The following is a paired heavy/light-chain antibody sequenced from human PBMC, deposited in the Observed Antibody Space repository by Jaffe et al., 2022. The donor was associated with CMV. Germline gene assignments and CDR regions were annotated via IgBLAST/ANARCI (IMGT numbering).Light chain of an antibody. CDR3: HQYNNWPQT. Sequence: EIVMTQSPATLSVSQGERATLSCRASQSVKSNLAWFQQKPGRAPRLLIYGASYRATGIPARFSGSGSGTEFTLIISSLQSEDFAVYYCHQYNNWPQTFGQGTKVEIK. CDR2: GAS. V-gene: IGKV3D-15*01. CDR1: QSVKSN. J-gene: IGKJ1*01.
Heavy chain of an antibody. Sequence: QVLLVESGGGVVQPGRSLKLSCEASGFTFSDYGMHWVRQAPGKGLEWVAVIWYHGNERYYADSVQGRFTISRDNSKNTLFLQMNSLRAEDTAVYYCARDLGVLRYFDWFPGDFWGQGTLVTVSS. CDR2: IWYHGNER. J-gene: IGHJ4*02. CDR1: GFTFSDYG. D-gene: IGHD3-9*01. CDR3: ARDLGVLRYFDWFPGDF. V-gene: IGHV3-33*01.